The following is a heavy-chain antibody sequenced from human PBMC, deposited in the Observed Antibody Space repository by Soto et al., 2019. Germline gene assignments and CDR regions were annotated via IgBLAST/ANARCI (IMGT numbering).Heavy chain of an antibody. CDR3: AKLPGTAFY. CDR1: VFTFINYG. V-gene: IGHV3-23*01. D-gene: IGHD1-7*01. Sequence: PRGSLRLACTSSVFTFINYGIRLVRQAPGQGLEWVSGISGSGGSTYYADSVKGRFTISRDNSKNTLYLQMNSLRAEDTAVYYCAKLPGTAFYWGQGTLVTVS. CDR2: ISGSGGST. J-gene: IGHJ4*02.